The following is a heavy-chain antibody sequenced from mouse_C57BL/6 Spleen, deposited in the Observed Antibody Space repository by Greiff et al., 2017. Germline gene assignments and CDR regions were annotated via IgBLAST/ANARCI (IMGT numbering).Heavy chain of an antibody. Sequence: EVKLEESGGGLVKPGGSLKLSCAASGFTFSSYTMSWVRQTPEKRLEWVATISGGGGNTYYPDSVKGRFTISRDNAKNTLYLQMSSLRSEDTALDYCARGWDPYYFDYWGQGTTLTVSS. V-gene: IGHV5-9*01. D-gene: IGHD4-1*01. CDR2: ISGGGGNT. CDR3: ARGWDPYYFDY. J-gene: IGHJ2*01. CDR1: GFTFSSYT.